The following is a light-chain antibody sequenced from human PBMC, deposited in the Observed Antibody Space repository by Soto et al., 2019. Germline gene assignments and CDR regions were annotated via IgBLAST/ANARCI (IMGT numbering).Light chain of an antibody. Sequence: QSALTQPRSVSGPPGQSVTISCTGTSSDVGGYNYVSWYQQHPGKAPKLMIYDVTKRPSGVPDHFSGSKSGSTASLTISGLQADDEADYYCCSYAGSYTLVFGGGTKVTVL. CDR3: CSYAGSYTLV. V-gene: IGLV2-11*01. CDR1: SSDVGGYNY. J-gene: IGLJ2*01. CDR2: DVT.